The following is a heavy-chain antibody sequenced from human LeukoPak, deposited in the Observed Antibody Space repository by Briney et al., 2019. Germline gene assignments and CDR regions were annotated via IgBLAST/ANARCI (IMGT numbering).Heavy chain of an antibody. CDR1: GFTFGDYY. D-gene: IGHD3-3*01. CDR3: ARSHHDFWSGKYYYYYMDI. J-gene: IGHJ6*03. V-gene: IGHV3-11*04. Sequence: PGGSLRLSCETSGFTFGDYYMTWIRQAPGKGLEWLSYISSRANTIYYADSVKGRFTISRDNAKNSLYLQINSLRAEDTAVYYCARSHHDFWSGKYYYYYMDIWGNGTTVTVSS. CDR2: ISSRANTI.